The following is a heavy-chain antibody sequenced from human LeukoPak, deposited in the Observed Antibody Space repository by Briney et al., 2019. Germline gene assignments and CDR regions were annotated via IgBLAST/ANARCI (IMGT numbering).Heavy chain of an antibody. J-gene: IGHJ3*02. CDR1: GGSISSYY. D-gene: IGHD2-8*01. CDR2: INHSGST. CDR3: ARGDCTNGVCFEDAFDI. Sequence: PSETLSLTCTVSGGSISSYYWSWIRQPPGKGLEWIGEINHSGSTNYNPSLKSRVTISVDTSKNQFSLKLSSVTAADTAVYYCARGDCTNGVCFEDAFDIWGQGTMVTVSS. V-gene: IGHV4-34*01.